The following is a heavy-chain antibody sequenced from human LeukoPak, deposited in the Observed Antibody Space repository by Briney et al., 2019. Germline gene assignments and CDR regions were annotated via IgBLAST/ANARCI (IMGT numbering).Heavy chain of an antibody. D-gene: IGHD4-17*01. CDR1: GFTFSSYG. V-gene: IGHV3-33*01. CDR2: IWYDGSNK. J-gene: IGHJ4*02. Sequence: TGGSLRLSCAASGFTFSSYGMHWVRQAPGKGLEWVAVIWYDGSNKYYADSVKGRFTISRDNSKNTLYLQMNSLRAEDTAVYYCAREGPYGDYFDYWGQGTLVTVSS. CDR3: AREGPYGDYFDY.